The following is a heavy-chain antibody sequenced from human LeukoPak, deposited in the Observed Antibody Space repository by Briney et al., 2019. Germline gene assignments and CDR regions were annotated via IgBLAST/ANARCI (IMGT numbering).Heavy chain of an antibody. V-gene: IGHV3-66*01. D-gene: IGHD1-26*01. Sequence: GGSLRLSCAASGFTISNNYIRWLRQAPGKGLEWVSHIYSGGFTQFAGSVRGRFTMSRDSSKNTLYLQMNSLRAEDTAVYYCAKDRSGSYLDFYYYYYYYMDVWGKGTTVTVSS. CDR3: AKDRSGSYLDFYYYYYYYMDV. CDR1: GFTISNNY. J-gene: IGHJ6*03. CDR2: IYSGGFT.